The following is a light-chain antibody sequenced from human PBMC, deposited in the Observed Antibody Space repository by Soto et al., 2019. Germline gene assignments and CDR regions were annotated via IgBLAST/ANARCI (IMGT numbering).Light chain of an antibody. CDR1: QSVRSRY. CDR2: GAS. Sequence: EIVLTQSPGTLSLSPGERATLSCRASQSVRSRYLAWYQQKPGQAPRLLIYGASSRATGIPDRFSGSGSGTDITLTISRLEPEDFALYYCQQYGSSPPTFGQGTKVEIK. J-gene: IGKJ1*01. V-gene: IGKV3-20*01. CDR3: QQYGSSPPT.